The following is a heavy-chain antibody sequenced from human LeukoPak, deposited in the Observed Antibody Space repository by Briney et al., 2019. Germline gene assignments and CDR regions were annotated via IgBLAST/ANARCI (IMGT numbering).Heavy chain of an antibody. Sequence: GASVKVSCKASGYTFTGYGISWVRQAPGQGLEWMGWISASNGDTDYPQNLQGRVTMTTDTYTSTAYMELRSLTSDDTAIYYCAREGLDILTGYYFDYWGQGTLVTVSS. CDR1: GYTFTGYG. D-gene: IGHD3-9*01. CDR3: AREGLDILTGYYFDY. J-gene: IGHJ4*02. CDR2: ISASNGDT. V-gene: IGHV1-18*01.